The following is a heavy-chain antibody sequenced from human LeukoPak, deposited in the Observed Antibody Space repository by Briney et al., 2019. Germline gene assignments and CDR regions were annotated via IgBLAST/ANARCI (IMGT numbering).Heavy chain of an antibody. D-gene: IGHD6-13*01. CDR3: AIQYSSSWYRYFDY. CDR1: GNTFTGYY. Sequence: ASVKVSCKASGNTFTGYYMHWVRQAPGQGLEWMGWINPNSGGTNYAQKFQGWVTMTRDTSISTAYMELSRLRSDDTAVYYCAIQYSSSWYRYFDYWGQGTLVTVSS. CDR2: INPNSGGT. J-gene: IGHJ4*02. V-gene: IGHV1-2*04.